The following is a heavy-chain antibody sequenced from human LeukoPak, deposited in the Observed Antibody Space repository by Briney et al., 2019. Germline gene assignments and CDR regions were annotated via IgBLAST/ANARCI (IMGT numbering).Heavy chain of an antibody. CDR3: AREGATGGTYNWFDP. Sequence: SETLSLTCGVYGGSFSGYYWSWIRQPPGKGLEWIGEINHSGSTNYNPSLKSRVTISIDTSKNQFSLRLSSVTAADTAVYYCAREGATGGTYNWFDPWGQGTLVTVSS. V-gene: IGHV4-34*01. CDR1: GGSFSGYY. CDR2: INHSGST. J-gene: IGHJ5*02. D-gene: IGHD1-1*01.